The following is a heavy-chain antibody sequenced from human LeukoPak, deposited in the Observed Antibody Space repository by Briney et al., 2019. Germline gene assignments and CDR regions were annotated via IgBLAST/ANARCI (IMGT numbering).Heavy chain of an antibody. CDR2: IYYSGST. J-gene: IGHJ3*02. Sequence: SETLSLTCTVFGGSISSGGYLWGWIRQPPGKGLEFIGNIYYSGSTYYNPSLKSRVSISVDTSKNQFSLKLSSVTAADTAVYYCASHSRGYYDASDMWGQGTMVTVSS. D-gene: IGHD3-22*01. V-gene: IGHV4-39*01. CDR3: ASHSRGYYDASDM. CDR1: GGSISSGGYL.